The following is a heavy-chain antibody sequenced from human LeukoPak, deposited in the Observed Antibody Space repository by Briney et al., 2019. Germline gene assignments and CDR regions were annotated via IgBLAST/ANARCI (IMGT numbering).Heavy chain of an antibody. Sequence: TGGSLRLSCAASGFTFSSYAMSWVRQAPGKGLEWVSAISGSGGSTYYADSVKGRFTISRDNSKNTLYLQMNSLRAEDTAVYYCAKDPAARPFLSAFDIWGQGTMVTVSS. CDR3: AKDPAARPFLSAFDI. CDR2: ISGSGGST. D-gene: IGHD6-6*01. V-gene: IGHV3-23*01. J-gene: IGHJ3*02. CDR1: GFTFSSYA.